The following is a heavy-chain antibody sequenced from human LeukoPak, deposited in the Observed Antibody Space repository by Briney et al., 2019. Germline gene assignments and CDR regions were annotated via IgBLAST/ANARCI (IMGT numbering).Heavy chain of an antibody. CDR1: GGSISSYY. CDR3: ARLPMVRGVTTYYYYGMDV. J-gene: IGHJ6*02. Sequence: NPSETLSLTCTVSGGSISSYYWSWIRQPPGKGLEWIGYIYYSGSTNYNPSLKSRVTISVDTSKNQFSLKLSSVTAADTAVYYCARLPMVRGVTTYYYYGMDVWGQGTTVTVSS. CDR2: IYYSGST. V-gene: IGHV4-59*08. D-gene: IGHD3-10*01.